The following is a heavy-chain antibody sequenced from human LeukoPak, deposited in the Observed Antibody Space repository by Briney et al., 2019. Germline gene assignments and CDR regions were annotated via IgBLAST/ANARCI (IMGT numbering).Heavy chain of an antibody. D-gene: IGHD3-9*01. Sequence: PSETLSLTCTVSGGFINSYYWSWIRQPAGKGLEWIGRVYTSGITNYNPSLKSRITMSVDTSKNQFSLKLTSVTAADAAVYYCARHNGFDRGYYYYMDVWGKGTTVTVSS. CDR1: GGFINSYY. V-gene: IGHV4-4*07. CDR3: ARHNGFDRGYYYYMDV. CDR2: VYTSGIT. J-gene: IGHJ6*03.